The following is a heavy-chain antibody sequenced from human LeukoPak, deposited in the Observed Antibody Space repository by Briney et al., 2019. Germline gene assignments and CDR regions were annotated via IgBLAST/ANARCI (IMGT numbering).Heavy chain of an antibody. Sequence: SETPSLTCILSGGSIISYYWSCIRQPPEERRGWSWYIYYSVGTNYNTSLKSRVTISVDTSKNQFSLKLSSVTAADTAVYYCAGSVTAVGLTFDHWGQGTLVTVFS. CDR3: AGSVTAVGLTFDH. V-gene: IGHV4-59*01. CDR2: IYYSVGT. D-gene: IGHD6-13*01. J-gene: IGHJ5*02. CDR1: GGSIISYY.